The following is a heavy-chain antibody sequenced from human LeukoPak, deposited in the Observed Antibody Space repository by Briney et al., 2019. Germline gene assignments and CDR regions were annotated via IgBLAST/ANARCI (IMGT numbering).Heavy chain of an antibody. CDR3: ARAPIAAYNWFDP. V-gene: IGHV1-8*01. J-gene: IGHJ5*02. CDR1: GYTFTSYD. CDR2: MNPYRGNT. Sequence: GASVKVSCKASGYTFTSYDINSARQATGQRLEWMGWMNPYRGNTGSAQKFPGRVTMTRNTSISTTYMELSSLRSEDTAVYYCARAPIAAYNWFDPCGQGTLVTVSS. D-gene: IGHD6-13*01.